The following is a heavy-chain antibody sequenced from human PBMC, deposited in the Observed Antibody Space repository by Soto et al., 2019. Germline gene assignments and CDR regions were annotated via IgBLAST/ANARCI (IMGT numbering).Heavy chain of an antibody. CDR2: INHSGST. V-gene: IGHV4-34*01. CDR1: GGSFSGYY. CDR3: ARGITIFGVVIINWFDP. D-gene: IGHD3-3*01. Sequence: PSETLSLTCAVYGGSFSGYYWSWIRQPPGKGLEWIGEINHSGSTNYNPSLKSRVTISVDTSKNQFSLKLSSVTAADTAVYYCARGITIFGVVIINWFDPWGQGTLVTVSS. J-gene: IGHJ5*02.